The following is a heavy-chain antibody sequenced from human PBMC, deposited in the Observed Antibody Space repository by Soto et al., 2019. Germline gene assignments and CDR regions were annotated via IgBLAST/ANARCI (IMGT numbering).Heavy chain of an antibody. CDR1: RYTPTEFS. Sequence: ASVKVSRKVSRYTPTEFSIHWVRQAPGKGLEWMGGFDPEDGETVYAQKFQGRVTMTEDTSTDTAYMELSSLISEDTAVYYCATIGFLFGYYYYYMDVWGKGTTVTVSS. CDR3: ATIGFLFGYYYYYMDV. D-gene: IGHD3-10*01. J-gene: IGHJ6*03. V-gene: IGHV1-24*01. CDR2: FDPEDGET.